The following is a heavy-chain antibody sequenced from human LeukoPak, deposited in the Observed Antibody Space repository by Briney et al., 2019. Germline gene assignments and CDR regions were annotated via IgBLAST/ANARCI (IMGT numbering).Heavy chain of an antibody. D-gene: IGHD7-27*01. V-gene: IGHV4-38-2*02. Sequence: SETLSLTCSVSAYSISSAHYWGWIRQPPGKGLEWIGSFHQSGNTYYNPSLKSRVTISVDTSKNQFSLKLHSVTAADTAVYYCARGILGNWLDPWGQGTLVTVSS. CDR2: FHQSGNT. CDR1: AYSISSAHY. J-gene: IGHJ5*02. CDR3: ARGILGNWLDP.